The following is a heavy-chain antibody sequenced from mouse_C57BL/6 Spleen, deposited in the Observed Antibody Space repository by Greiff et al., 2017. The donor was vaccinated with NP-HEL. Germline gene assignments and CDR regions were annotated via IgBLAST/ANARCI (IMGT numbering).Heavy chain of an antibody. CDR2: IYPGSGNN. CDR1: GYAFPDYY. J-gene: IGHJ1*03. D-gene: IGHD2-4*01. V-gene: IGHV1-84*01. Sequence: VQLQQSGPELVKPGASVKISCKASGYAFPDYYINWVKQRPGQGLEWIGWIYPGSGNNKYNGKFKGKATLTVDKSSSTAYMQLSSLTSEDSAVYFCARIYDDYDGWYFDGWGTGTTVTVSS. CDR3: ARIYDDYDGWYFDG.